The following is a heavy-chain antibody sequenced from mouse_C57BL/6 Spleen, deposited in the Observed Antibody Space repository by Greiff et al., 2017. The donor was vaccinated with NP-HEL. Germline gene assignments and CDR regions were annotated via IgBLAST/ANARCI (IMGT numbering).Heavy chain of an antibody. J-gene: IGHJ3*01. D-gene: IGHD1-2*01. Sequence: VQLVESGAELVRPGTSVKVSCKASGYAFTNYLIEWVKQRPGQGLEWIGVINPGSGGTNYNEKFKGKATLTADKSSSTAYMQLSSLTSEDSAVYFCASLHYYGGYWGQGTLVTVSA. V-gene: IGHV1-54*01. CDR1: GYAFTNYL. CDR2: INPGSGGT. CDR3: ASLHYYGGY.